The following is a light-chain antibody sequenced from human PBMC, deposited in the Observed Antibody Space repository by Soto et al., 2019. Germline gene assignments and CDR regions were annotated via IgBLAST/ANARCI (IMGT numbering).Light chain of an antibody. CDR1: SSNIGGNS. CDR2: DDD. CDR3: GSWDSSLSAYV. V-gene: IGLV1-51*01. J-gene: IGLJ1*01. Sequence: QSVLTQPPSVSAAPGQRVTISCSGSSSNIGGNSVSWYQQLPGTAPKLLIYDDDKRPSGIPDRFSGSKSGTSATLGITGFQTGDEADYYSGSWDSSLSAYVSGTGTKVAVL.